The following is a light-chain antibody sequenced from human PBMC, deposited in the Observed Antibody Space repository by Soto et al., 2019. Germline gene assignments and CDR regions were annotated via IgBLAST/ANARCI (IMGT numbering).Light chain of an antibody. V-gene: IGLV3-21*04. CDR3: QVWDTSSDHPYV. J-gene: IGLJ1*01. CDR1: NIGSKS. CDR2: YDS. Sequence: SYELTQPPSVSVAPGKTARMTCGGNNIGSKSVHWYQQKPGQAPVVVIYYDSDRPSGIPERFSASNSGNTATLTISRVEAGDEADYYCQVWDTSSDHPYVFGTGTKLTVL.